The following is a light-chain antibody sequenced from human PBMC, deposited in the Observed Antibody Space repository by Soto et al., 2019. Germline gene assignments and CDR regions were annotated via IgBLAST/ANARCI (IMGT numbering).Light chain of an antibody. J-gene: IGKJ2*01. CDR2: GAS. V-gene: IGKV3-20*01. Sequence: EIVLTQSPGTLSLSPGERATLSCRASQSVSSSYLAWYQQKPGQAPRPLIYGASSRATGIPDRFSGSGSGTQATLTSSRLEPEDFAVYYCLQYGSSAYTLSQGTKLEIK. CDR3: LQYGSSAYT. CDR1: QSVSSSY.